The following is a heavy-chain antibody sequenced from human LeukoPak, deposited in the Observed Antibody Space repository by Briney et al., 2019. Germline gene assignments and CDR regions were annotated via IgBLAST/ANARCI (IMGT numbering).Heavy chain of an antibody. V-gene: IGHV1-69*13. CDR3: ARPLLYSSGWYYFDY. Sequence: ASVTVSCKASGGTFSSYAISWVRQAPGQGLEWMGGIIPIFGTANYAQKFQGRVTITADESTSTAYMELSSLRSEDTAVYYCARPLLYSSGWYYFDYWGQGTLVTVSS. CDR2: IIPIFGTA. CDR1: GGTFSSYA. D-gene: IGHD6-19*01. J-gene: IGHJ4*02.